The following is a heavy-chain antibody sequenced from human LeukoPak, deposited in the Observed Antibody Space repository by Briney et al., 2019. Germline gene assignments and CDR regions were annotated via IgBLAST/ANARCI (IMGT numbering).Heavy chain of an antibody. CDR2: INRDGSNT. J-gene: IGHJ4*02. CDR1: GFTFSSYW. Sequence: GGSLRLSCAAPGFTFSSYWMHWVRQAPGKGLVWVSRINRDGSNTGNADSVKGRFTISRDNARNTLYLQMNSLRAEDTAVYYCARDSNSYFDYWGLGSLVTVSS. V-gene: IGHV3-74*01. CDR3: ARDSNSYFDY. D-gene: IGHD1-1*01.